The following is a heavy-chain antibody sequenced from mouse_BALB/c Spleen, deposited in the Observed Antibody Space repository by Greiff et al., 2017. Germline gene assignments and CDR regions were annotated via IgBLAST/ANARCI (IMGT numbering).Heavy chain of an antibody. J-gene: IGHJ3*01. V-gene: IGHV2-2*02. CDR1: GFSFTSYG. D-gene: IGHD3-3*01. Sequence: QVQLKESGPGLVQPSQSLSITCTVSGFSFTSYGVHWVRQSPGKGLEWLGVIWSGGSTDYNAAFISRLSISKDNSTSQVFFKRNSLQANDTAIYYCARKEGLDGTISLANWGQGTLVTVSA. CDR2: IWSGGST. CDR3: ARKEGLDGTISLAN.